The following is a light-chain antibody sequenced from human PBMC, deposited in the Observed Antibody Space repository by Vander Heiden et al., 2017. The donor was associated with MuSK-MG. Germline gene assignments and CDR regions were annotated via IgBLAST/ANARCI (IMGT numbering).Light chain of an antibody. Sequence: QSALTQPASVSGSPGQSITISCTGTSSDVGGYNYVSWYQQHPGKAPNLMIYDVSNRPSGVANRFSGSKSGNTASLTIAGLQAEDEADYYCSSETSSSTYVVFGGGTKLTVL. CDR3: SSETSSSTYVV. J-gene: IGLJ2*01. CDR2: DVS. CDR1: SSDVGGYNY. V-gene: IGLV2-14*01.